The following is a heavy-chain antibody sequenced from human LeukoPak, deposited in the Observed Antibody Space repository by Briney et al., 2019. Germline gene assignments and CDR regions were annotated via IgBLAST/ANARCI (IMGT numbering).Heavy chain of an antibody. J-gene: IGHJ4*02. V-gene: IGHV3-23*01. CDR3: AKYYYGSGSSDFDY. CDR1: GFTFSSYA. Sequence: GGSLRLSCAASGFTFSSYAMSGVRQAPGKGLEWVSAISGSGGSTYYADSVKGRFTISRDNSKNTLYLQMNSLRAEDTAVYYCAKYYYGSGSSDFDYWGQGTLVTVSS. D-gene: IGHD3-10*01. CDR2: ISGSGGST.